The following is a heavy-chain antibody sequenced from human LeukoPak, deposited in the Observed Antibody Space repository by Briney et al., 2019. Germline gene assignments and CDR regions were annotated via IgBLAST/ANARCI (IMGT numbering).Heavy chain of an antibody. CDR2: ISGSGGST. V-gene: IGHV3-23*01. CDR1: GFTFSGYY. CDR3: AKGRHSSSWYVLDY. J-gene: IGHJ4*02. Sequence: PGGSLRLSCAASGFTFSGYYMFWVRQVPGKGLEWVSTISGSGGSTYYADSVKGRFTISRDNSKNTLYLQMNSLRAEDTAVYYCAKGRHSSSWYVLDYWGQGTLVTVSS. D-gene: IGHD6-13*01.